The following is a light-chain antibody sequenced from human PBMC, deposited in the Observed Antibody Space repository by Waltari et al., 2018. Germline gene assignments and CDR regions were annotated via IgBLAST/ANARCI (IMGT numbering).Light chain of an antibody. CDR3: CSYAGSYTWV. V-gene: IGLV2-11*01. J-gene: IGLJ3*02. CDR1: SSAVGGYNN. Sequence: QSALTQPRSVSGSPGQSVTISCTGTSSAVGGYNNVSWYQQHPGKAPKLLIYDVSNWPSGVPDRFSGSKSGNTASLTISGLQAEDEADYYCCSYAGSYTWVFGGGTKLTVL. CDR2: DVS.